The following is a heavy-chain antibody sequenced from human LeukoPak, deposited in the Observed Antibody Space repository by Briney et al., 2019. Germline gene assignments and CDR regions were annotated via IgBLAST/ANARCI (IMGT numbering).Heavy chain of an antibody. CDR3: ARDRGPYCGGDCDKFDP. V-gene: IGHV3-23*01. CDR1: GFTFSSYA. CDR2: ISGSGGST. D-gene: IGHD2-21*02. J-gene: IGHJ5*02. Sequence: GGSLRLSCAASGFTFSSYAMSWVRQAPGKGLEWVSAISGSGGSTYYADSVKGRFTISRDNSKNTLYLQMNSLRAEDTAVYYCARDRGPYCGGDCDKFDPWGQGTLVTVSS.